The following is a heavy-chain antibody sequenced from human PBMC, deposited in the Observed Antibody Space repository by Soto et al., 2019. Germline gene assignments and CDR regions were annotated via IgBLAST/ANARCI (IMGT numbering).Heavy chain of an antibody. Sequence: QLQLQESGPGLVKPSETLSLTCTVSGGSISSSSYYWGWIRQPPGKGLEWIGSIYYSGSTYYNPSLKSRVTISVDTSKNQFSLKLSSVTAADTAVYYCASHYFTSVENWFDPWGQGTLVTVSS. CDR3: ASHYFTSVENWFDP. CDR2: IYYSGST. J-gene: IGHJ5*02. D-gene: IGHD3-10*01. V-gene: IGHV4-39*01. CDR1: GGSISSSSYY.